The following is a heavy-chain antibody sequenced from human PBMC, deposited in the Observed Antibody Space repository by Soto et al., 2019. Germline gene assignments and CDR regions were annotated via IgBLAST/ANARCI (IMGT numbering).Heavy chain of an antibody. Sequence: EVQLVESGGGLVQPGGSLRLSCAASGFMFSSHWMHWVRQAPGKGLVWVSRISADGSNTNYADSVKGRFTNSRDNARNTLFLQMNSLTAEDTAVYYCARRTDAYNWADYWGQGTLVTVSS. J-gene: IGHJ4*02. CDR2: ISADGSNT. V-gene: IGHV3-74*01. CDR3: ARRTDAYNWADY. D-gene: IGHD1-1*01. CDR1: GFMFSSHW.